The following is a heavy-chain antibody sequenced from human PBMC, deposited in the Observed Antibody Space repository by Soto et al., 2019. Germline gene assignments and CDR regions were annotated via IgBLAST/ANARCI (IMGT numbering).Heavy chain of an antibody. Sequence: ASLKVPCKASGYTFTSDGISWVRQAPGQGREWMGWISAYNGNTNYAQKLQGRVTMTTDTATRTAYMELRSLRAADTAVYYCARGSKMTVTTPAYGYWGQGTLVTVSS. V-gene: IGHV1-18*01. J-gene: IGHJ4*02. CDR1: GYTFTSDG. D-gene: IGHD4-17*01. CDR3: ARGSKMTVTTPAYGY. CDR2: ISAYNGNT.